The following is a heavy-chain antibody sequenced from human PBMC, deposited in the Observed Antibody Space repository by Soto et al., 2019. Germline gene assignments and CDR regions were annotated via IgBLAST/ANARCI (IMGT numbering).Heavy chain of an antibody. D-gene: IGHD3-3*01. V-gene: IGHV4-34*01. Sequence: SETLSLARAVDGGSDNGSYWNRIRHPPGNGLVWIGEINHTGGTHYNPSLKSRVTMSVDTSKNQFSLRLSSVTAADTAIYYCATRIAVFGLLIPPFDPWGQGTQVTVS. CDR3: ATRIAVFGLLIPPFDP. CDR2: INHTGGT. CDR1: GGSDNGSY. J-gene: IGHJ5*02.